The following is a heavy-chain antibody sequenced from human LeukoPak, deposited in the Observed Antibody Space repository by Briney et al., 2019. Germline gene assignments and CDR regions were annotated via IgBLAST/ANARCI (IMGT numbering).Heavy chain of an antibody. CDR3: ATTMIRGGKFFDF. CDR2: ISSGGST. Sequence: GGSLRLSCAASAFTVSSNYMSWVRQAPGKGLDWVSVISSGGSTYYADSVRCRFTISRDNSKNTLYLQMNSLRAEDTAVYYCATTMIRGGKFFDFWGQGTLVTVSS. CDR1: AFTVSSNY. D-gene: IGHD3-10*01. V-gene: IGHV3-53*01. J-gene: IGHJ4*02.